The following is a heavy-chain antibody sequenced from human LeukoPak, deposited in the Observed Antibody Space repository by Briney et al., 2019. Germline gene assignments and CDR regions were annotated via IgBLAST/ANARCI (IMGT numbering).Heavy chain of an antibody. Sequence: PGGSLRLSCAASGFTVSSNYMSWVRQAPGKGLEWVAVISYDGSNKYYADSVKGRFTISRDNSKNTLYLQMNSLRAEDTAVYYCARWGIAAAGTGLGYWGQGTLVTVSS. CDR2: ISYDGSNK. D-gene: IGHD6-13*01. CDR3: ARWGIAAAGTGLGY. CDR1: GFTVSSNY. V-gene: IGHV3-30-3*01. J-gene: IGHJ4*02.